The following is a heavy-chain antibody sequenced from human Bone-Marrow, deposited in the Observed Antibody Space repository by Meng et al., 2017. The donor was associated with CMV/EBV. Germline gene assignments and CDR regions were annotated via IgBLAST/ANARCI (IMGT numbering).Heavy chain of an antibody. D-gene: IGHD2-2*01. CDR2: IWYDGSNK. V-gene: IGHV3-33*06. CDR1: GFTFSSYG. CDR3: AKDYKYQRGKDV. Sequence: LSLTCAASGFTFSSYGMHWVRQAPGKGLEWVAVIWYDGSNKYYADSVKGRFTISRDNSKNTLYLQMNSLRAEDTAVYYCAKDYKYQRGKDVWGQGTTVTVSS. J-gene: IGHJ6*02.